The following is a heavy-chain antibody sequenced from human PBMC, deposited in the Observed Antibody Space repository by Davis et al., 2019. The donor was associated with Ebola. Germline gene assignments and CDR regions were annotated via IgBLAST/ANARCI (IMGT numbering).Heavy chain of an antibody. J-gene: IGHJ3*02. V-gene: IGHV3-30*04. CDR1: GFTFSSSA. D-gene: IGHD1-1*01. CDR3: AREGGTAFDI. Sequence: SLKISCAASGFTFSSSAMHCVRQAPRKGLEWVAFVSYNGRDTYHADSVKGRFTISRDNSKNTLYLQMNSLRVEETAIYYCAREGGTAFDIWGQGTMVTVSS. CDR2: VSYNGRDT.